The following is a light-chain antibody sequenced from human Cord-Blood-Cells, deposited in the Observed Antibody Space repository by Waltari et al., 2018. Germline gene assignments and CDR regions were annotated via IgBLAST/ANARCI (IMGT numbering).Light chain of an antibody. V-gene: IGKV3-15*01. CDR3: QQYNNWPPYT. Sequence: EIVMTQSPATLSVSPGERATLSCRASQGVSSNLAWYQQKPGQAPRLLIYGASTRATGIPARFSGSESGTEFTLTISSLQSEDFAVYYCQQYNNWPPYTFGQGTKLEIK. CDR1: QGVSSN. J-gene: IGKJ2*01. CDR2: GAS.